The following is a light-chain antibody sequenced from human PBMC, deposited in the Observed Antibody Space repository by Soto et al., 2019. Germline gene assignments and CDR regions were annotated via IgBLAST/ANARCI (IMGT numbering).Light chain of an antibody. CDR2: DAS. CDR3: QQRGNWPRT. CDR1: QSVSSTY. V-gene: IGKV3-11*01. Sequence: EIVLTHSPGTLSLSPWERATLSCRASQSVSSTYLAWYQQKPGQPPRLLIYDASNRDTGIPARFSGSGSGTDFTLTISSLEPEDFAVYYCQQRGNWPRTFGQGTKVDIK. J-gene: IGKJ1*01.